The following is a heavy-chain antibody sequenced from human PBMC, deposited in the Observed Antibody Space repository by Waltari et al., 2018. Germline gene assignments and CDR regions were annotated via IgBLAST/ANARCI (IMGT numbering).Heavy chain of an antibody. CDR2: INPSGGST. CDR3: ARDHERTTYAFDI. V-gene: IGHV1-46*01. D-gene: IGHD4-17*01. J-gene: IGHJ3*02. Sequence: QVQLVQSGAEVKKPGASVKVSCKASGYPFTSYYMHWVRQAPGQGLEWMGIINPSGGSTSYAQKFQGRVTMTRDTSTSTVYMELSSLRSEDTAVYYCARDHERTTYAFDIWGQGTMVTVSS. CDR1: GYPFTSYY.